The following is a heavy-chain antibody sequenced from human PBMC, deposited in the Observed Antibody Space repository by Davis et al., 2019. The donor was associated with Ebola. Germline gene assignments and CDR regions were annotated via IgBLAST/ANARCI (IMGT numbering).Heavy chain of an antibody. J-gene: IGHJ3*02. V-gene: IGHV1-3*01. CDR2: INAGNGNT. D-gene: IGHD3-10*01. Sequence: ASVKVSCKASGYTFTSYAMHWVRQAPGQRLEWMGWINAGNGNTKYSQKFQGRVTITRDTSASTAYMELSSLRSEDTAVYYCARTSPYGNAFDIWGQGTMVTVSS. CDR1: GYTFTSYA. CDR3: ARTSPYGNAFDI.